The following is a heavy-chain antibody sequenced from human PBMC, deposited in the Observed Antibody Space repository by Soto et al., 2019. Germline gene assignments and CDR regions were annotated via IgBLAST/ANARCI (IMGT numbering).Heavy chain of an antibody. CDR2: INPNTGGT. CDR3: ARTPTRAAAAGTLTSDFDY. V-gene: IGHV1-2*02. CDR1: GYPLTGYY. Sequence: XSVKVSCRASGYPLTGYYIHWVRQAPGEGLEWMGWINPNTGGTNYAQKFQGRVTMTRDTSISTAYMELSRLRSDDTAVYYCARTPTRAAAAGTLTSDFDYSGQGTLVTV. J-gene: IGHJ4*02. D-gene: IGHD6-13*01.